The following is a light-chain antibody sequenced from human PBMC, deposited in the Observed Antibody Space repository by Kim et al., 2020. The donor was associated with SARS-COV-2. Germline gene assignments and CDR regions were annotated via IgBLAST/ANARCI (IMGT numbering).Light chain of an antibody. J-gene: IGKJ4*01. CDR1: QSVSSN. CDR3: QQYNSWPLHT. V-gene: IGKV3-15*01. CDR2: GAS. Sequence: EIVMTQSPATLSVSPGERATLSCRASQSVSSNLAWYQQKPGQAPRLLIYGASTRATGIPARFSGSGSGTEFTLTISSLQSEDFAVYYCQQYNSWPLHTFGGGTKVDIK.